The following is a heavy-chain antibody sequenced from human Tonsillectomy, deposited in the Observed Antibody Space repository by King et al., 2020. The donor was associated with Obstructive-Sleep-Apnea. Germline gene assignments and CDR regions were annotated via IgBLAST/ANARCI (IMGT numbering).Heavy chain of an antibody. CDR2: IYYSGGT. CDR1: GGSISSSSYY. Sequence: QLQESGPGLGKPWETLSLPCYVSGGSISSSSYYWGWIRQPPVKGLAWNGRIYYSGGTSYNPSLKSRVTISVDTSKNQFSLKLSSVTAADTAVYYCASNPGIASYWGQGTLVTVSS. J-gene: IGHJ4*02. V-gene: IGHV4-39*01. D-gene: IGHD6-13*01. CDR3: ASNPGIASY.